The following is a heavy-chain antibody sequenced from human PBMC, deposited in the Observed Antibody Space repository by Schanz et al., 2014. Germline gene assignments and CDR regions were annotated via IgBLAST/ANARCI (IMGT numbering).Heavy chain of an antibody. CDR3: VSQTGSPNY. J-gene: IGHJ4*02. D-gene: IGHD6-13*01. Sequence: EVQLLESGGGLVQPGGSLRLSCAASGFTFSAYAMTWVRQIPGKGLEWVSAISGSGGSTYYADSVKGRFTISRDNSKNTLYLQMNSLRAEDTAVYFCVSQTGSPNYWGQGTLVTVSS. CDR1: GFTFSAYA. V-gene: IGHV3-23*01. CDR2: ISGSGGST.